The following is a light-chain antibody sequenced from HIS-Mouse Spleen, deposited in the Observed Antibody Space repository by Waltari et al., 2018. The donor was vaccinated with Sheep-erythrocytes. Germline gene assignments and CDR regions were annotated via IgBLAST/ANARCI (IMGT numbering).Light chain of an antibody. CDR3: QQFNNYPRT. J-gene: IGKJ1*01. V-gene: IGKV1D-13*01. Sequence: ALPLTQSPSSLSASVGDRVTITCRASQGISSALAWYQQKPGKAPKLLIYDASSLESGVPSRFSGSGSGTDFTLTISSLQPEDFATYYCQQFNNYPRTFGQGTKVEIK. CDR1: QGISSA. CDR2: DAS.